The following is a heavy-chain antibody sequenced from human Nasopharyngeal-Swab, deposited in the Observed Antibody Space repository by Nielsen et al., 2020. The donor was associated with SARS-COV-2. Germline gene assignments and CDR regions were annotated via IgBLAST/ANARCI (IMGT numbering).Heavy chain of an antibody. J-gene: IGHJ2*01. V-gene: IGHV3-30*03. Sequence: GGSLRLSCAASGFTFSSYGMHWGRQAPGKGLEWVAVISYDGSNKYYADSVKGRLTISRDNSTNTLYLQMNSLRAEDPAVYYCAREDGTHDYLWGSYRYSPLYRYFDLWGRGTLVTVSS. CDR2: ISYDGSNK. CDR3: AREDGTHDYLWGSYRYSPLYRYFDL. D-gene: IGHD3-16*02. CDR1: GFTFSSYG.